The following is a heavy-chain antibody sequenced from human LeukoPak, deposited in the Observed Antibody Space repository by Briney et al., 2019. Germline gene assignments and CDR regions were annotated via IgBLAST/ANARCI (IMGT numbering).Heavy chain of an antibody. CDR3: TRHQGAGGSGVDY. D-gene: IGHD2-15*01. CDR1: GFIFSGSA. V-gene: IGHV3-73*01. Sequence: GGSLRLSCAASGFIFSGSAMRWVRQASGKGLEWVGRIRTKPNSYATAYAASVKGRFTISRDDSKNTVYLQMNSLKTEDTAVYYCTRHQGAGGSGVDYWGQGTLVTVSS. J-gene: IGHJ4*02. CDR2: IRTKPNSYAT.